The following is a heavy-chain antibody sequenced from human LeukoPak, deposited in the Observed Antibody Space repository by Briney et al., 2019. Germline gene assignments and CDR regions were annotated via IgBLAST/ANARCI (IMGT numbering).Heavy chain of an antibody. CDR1: GFTFSSYW. V-gene: IGHV4-34*01. CDR3: VSEYYYDSSGYYYEYFQH. D-gene: IGHD3-22*01. CDR2: INHSGST. Sequence: PGGSLRLSCAASGFTFSSYWMTWVRQPPGKGLEWIGEINHSGSTNYNPSLKSRVTISVDTSKNQFSLKLSSVTAADTAVYYCVSEYYYDSSGYYYEYFQHWGQGTLVTVSS. J-gene: IGHJ1*01.